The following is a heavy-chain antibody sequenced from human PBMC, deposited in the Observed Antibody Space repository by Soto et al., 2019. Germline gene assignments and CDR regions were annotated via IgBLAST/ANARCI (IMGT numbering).Heavy chain of an antibody. CDR1: GFTFSSYA. Sequence: GGSLRLSCEASGFTFSSYAMSWVRQAPGKGLEWVSSISGSGGSTYYADSVKGRFTISRDNSKNTLYLQMNSLRAEDTAVYYFVKHIAAAGLNDAFDIWGQGTMVTVSS. CDR2: ISGSGGST. D-gene: IGHD6-13*01. V-gene: IGHV3-23*01. J-gene: IGHJ3*02. CDR3: VKHIAAAGLNDAFDI.